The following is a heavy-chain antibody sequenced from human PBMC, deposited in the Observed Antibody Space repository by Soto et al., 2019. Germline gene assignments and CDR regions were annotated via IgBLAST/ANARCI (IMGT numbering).Heavy chain of an antibody. Sequence: ASVKVSCKASGYTFTGYYMHWVRQAPGQGLERMGWINPNSGGTNYAQKFQGRVTMTRDTSISTAYMELSRLRSDDTAVYYCARDYYDSSGYYLDYWGQGTLVTVSS. D-gene: IGHD3-22*01. CDR3: ARDYYDSSGYYLDY. J-gene: IGHJ4*02. CDR1: GYTFTGYY. V-gene: IGHV1-2*02. CDR2: INPNSGGT.